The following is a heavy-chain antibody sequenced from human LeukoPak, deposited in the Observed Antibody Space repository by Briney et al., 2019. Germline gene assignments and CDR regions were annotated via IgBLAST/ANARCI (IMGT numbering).Heavy chain of an antibody. D-gene: IGHD3-9*01. CDR1: GGSISSYY. J-gene: IGHJ5*02. CDR2: IYYTGRT. V-gene: IGHV4-59*01. Sequence: SETLSLTCTVSGGSISSYYWSWIRQPPGKGLEWIGYIYYTGRTNYNPPLKSRVTISVDMSINQFSLRLNSVTAADTAVYYCARDRLLTGNNWFDPWGQGTLVTVSS. CDR3: ARDRLLTGNNWFDP.